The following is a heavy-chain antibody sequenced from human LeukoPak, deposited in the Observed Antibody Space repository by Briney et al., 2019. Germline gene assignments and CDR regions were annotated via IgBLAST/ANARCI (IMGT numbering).Heavy chain of an antibody. Sequence: ASVNVSCKESGYTLTTYHMHWLGQAPGHGLEGMGIIKPSGSSTSYSQKFHGRVTMTRDMSTSTVYMDLSSLRSEDTAVYYCARDGVEYCRGGRCFVDWGQGTLVTVSS. V-gene: IGHV1-46*01. CDR3: ARDGVEYCRGGRCFVD. CDR1: GYTLTTYH. D-gene: IGHD2-15*01. J-gene: IGHJ4*02. CDR2: IKPSGSST.